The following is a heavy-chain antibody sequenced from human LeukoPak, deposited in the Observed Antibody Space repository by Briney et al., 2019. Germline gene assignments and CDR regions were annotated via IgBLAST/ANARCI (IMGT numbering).Heavy chain of an antibody. CDR2: ISGGTGTP. Sequence: QPGGSLRLSCAASGFSFSNYAMSWVRQAPGKGLEWVSGISGGTGTPFYADFVKGRFTISRDNSKNTLYLQMSSLRGEDTAVYYCAKRRTTVITMDYFDYWGQGTLVTVSS. CDR3: AKRRTTVITMDYFDY. J-gene: IGHJ4*02. V-gene: IGHV3-23*01. CDR1: GFSFSNYA. D-gene: IGHD4-17*01.